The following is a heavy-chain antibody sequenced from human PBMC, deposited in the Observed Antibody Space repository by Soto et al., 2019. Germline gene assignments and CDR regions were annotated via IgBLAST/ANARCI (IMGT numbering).Heavy chain of an antibody. Sequence: PSETLSLTCPVSGDSISSDDYYWSWIRQPPGKGLEWVGYIYYTGRTSYNPSLESRLTISIDTSKNHFSLKLSSVSAADTAVYYCARDRSNSPDYFDYWGQGALVTVSS. D-gene: IGHD6-6*01. CDR3: ARDRSNSPDYFDY. J-gene: IGHJ4*02. CDR2: IYYTGRT. CDR1: GDSISSDDYY. V-gene: IGHV4-30-4*01.